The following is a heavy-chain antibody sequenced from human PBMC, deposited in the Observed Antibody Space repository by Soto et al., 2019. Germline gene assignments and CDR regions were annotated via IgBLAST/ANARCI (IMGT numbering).Heavy chain of an antibody. CDR3: ATIAAPPAFNI. J-gene: IGHJ3*02. CDR2: ISYDGSNK. Sequence: PGGSLRLSCAASGFTFSSYNIHWVRQAPGKGLEWVAVISYDGSNKYYSDSVKGRFTISRDNSENTLYLQINSLRTEDTAVYYCATIAAPPAFNIWGQGTMVTVSS. V-gene: IGHV3-30-3*01. D-gene: IGHD6-13*01. CDR1: GFTFSSYN.